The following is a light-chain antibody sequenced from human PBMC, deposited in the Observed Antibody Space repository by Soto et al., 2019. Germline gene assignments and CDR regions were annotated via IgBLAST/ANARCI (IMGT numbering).Light chain of an antibody. Sequence: EIVLTQSPATLALSPWERATLSCRASQSVIKYLAWYQQKPVQAPRLLIFDASNRATGIPARFSRSESGTDFTLTISSLEPEDFAVYYCQQRYIWPPITFGQWTRLQMK. CDR3: QQRYIWPPIT. J-gene: IGKJ5*01. V-gene: IGKV3-11*01. CDR1: QSVIKY. CDR2: DAS.